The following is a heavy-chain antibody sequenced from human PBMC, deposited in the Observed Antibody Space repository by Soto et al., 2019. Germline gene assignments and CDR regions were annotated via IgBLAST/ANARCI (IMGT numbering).Heavy chain of an antibody. CDR1: GGSISSYY. J-gene: IGHJ3*02. Sequence: SETLSLTCTVSGGSISSYYWSWIRQPPGKGLEWIGYIYYSGSTNYNPSLKSRVTISVDTSKNQFSLKLSSVTAADTAVYYCAREVPYYDILTGYRAGDALDIWGQGTMVTVSS. D-gene: IGHD3-9*01. CDR2: IYYSGST. CDR3: AREVPYYDILTGYRAGDALDI. V-gene: IGHV4-59*01.